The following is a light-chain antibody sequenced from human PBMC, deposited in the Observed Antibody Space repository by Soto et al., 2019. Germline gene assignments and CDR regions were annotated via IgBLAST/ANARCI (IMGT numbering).Light chain of an antibody. CDR1: QSISWW. J-gene: IGKJ1*01. CDR2: DAS. Sequence: DIPMTQSPSTLSASIGDRVTITCRASQSISWWLAWYQQKPGKAPKLLISDASTLESGVPLRFSGSGSGTEFTLTISSLQPDDVATYYCQQYYNFRWTFGQGTKVEVK. CDR3: QQYYNFRWT. V-gene: IGKV1-5*01.